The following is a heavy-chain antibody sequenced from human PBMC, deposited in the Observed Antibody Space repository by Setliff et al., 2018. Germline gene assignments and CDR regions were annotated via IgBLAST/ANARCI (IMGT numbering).Heavy chain of an antibody. CDR3: ARWMRSDSRPYYFDY. CDR1: GFTFSSYW. D-gene: IGHD2-15*01. J-gene: IGHJ4*02. Sequence: PGGSLRLSCAASGFTFSSYWMSWVRQAPGKGLEWVANIKQDGSEKYYVDSVKGRFTISRDNAKNTLYLQMNSLRAEDTAIYYCARWMRSDSRPYYFDYWGQGMLVTVSS. CDR2: IKQDGSEK. V-gene: IGHV3-7*01.